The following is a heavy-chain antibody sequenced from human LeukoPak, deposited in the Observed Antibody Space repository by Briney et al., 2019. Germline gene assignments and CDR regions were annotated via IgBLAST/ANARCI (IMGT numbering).Heavy chain of an antibody. J-gene: IGHJ5*02. V-gene: IGHV1-69*04. CDR1: GGTFSSYA. Sequence: SVKVSCKASGGTFSSYAISWVRQAPGQGLEWMGRIIPIIGIANYAQKFQGRVTITADKSTSTAYMELSSLRSEDTAVYYCARDLGDTVVVTAIGAGGFDPWGQGTLVTVSS. CDR2: IIPIIGIA. D-gene: IGHD2-21*02. CDR3: ARDLGDTVVVTAIGAGGFDP.